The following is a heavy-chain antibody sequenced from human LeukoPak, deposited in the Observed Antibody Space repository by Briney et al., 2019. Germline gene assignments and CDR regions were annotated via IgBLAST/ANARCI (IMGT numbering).Heavy chain of an antibody. CDR1: GYSFTSYW. J-gene: IGHJ4*02. D-gene: IGHD3-3*01. Sequence: GESLKISCKGSGYSFTSYWISWVRQMPGKGLEWMGRIDPSDSYTNYSPSFQGHVTISADKSISTAYLQWSSLKASDTAMYYCARDYDLDTKAGYWGQGTLVTVSS. CDR3: ARDYDLDTKAGY. CDR2: IDPSDSYT. V-gene: IGHV5-10-1*01.